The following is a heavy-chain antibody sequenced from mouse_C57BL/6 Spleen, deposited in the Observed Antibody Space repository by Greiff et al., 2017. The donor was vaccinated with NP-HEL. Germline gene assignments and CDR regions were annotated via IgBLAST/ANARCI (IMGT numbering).Heavy chain of an antibody. D-gene: IGHD1-1*01. CDR2: INPYNGDT. V-gene: IGHV1-20*01. Sequence: EVQRVESGPELVKPGDSVKISCKASGYSFTGYFMNWVMQSLGKSLEWIGRINPYNGDTFYNQKFKGKATLTVDKSSSTAHMELRSLTSEDSAVYYCARGAMIYGSSYDYFDYWGQGTTLTVSS. J-gene: IGHJ2*01. CDR3: ARGAMIYGSSYDYFDY. CDR1: GYSFTGYF.